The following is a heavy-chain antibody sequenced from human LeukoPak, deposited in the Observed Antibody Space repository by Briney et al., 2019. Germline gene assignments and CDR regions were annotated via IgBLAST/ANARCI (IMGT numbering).Heavy chain of an antibody. Sequence: EASVKVSCKASGYTFIGYYIHWVRQAPGQGLEWMGIINPSGGSTSYAQKFQGRVTMTRDTSTSTVYMELSSLRSEDTAVYYCARAGSPYSSSWYVDYWGQGTLVTVSS. CDR3: ARAGSPYSSSWYVDY. CDR2: INPSGGST. D-gene: IGHD6-13*01. CDR1: GYTFIGYY. J-gene: IGHJ4*02. V-gene: IGHV1-46*01.